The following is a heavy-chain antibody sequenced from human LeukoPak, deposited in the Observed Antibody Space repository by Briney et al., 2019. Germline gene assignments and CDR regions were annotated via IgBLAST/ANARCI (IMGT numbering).Heavy chain of an antibody. D-gene: IGHD6-13*01. V-gene: IGHV3-7*01. J-gene: IGHJ4*02. CDR2: IKQDGSEK. Sequence: GGSLRLSCAASGFTFSSYWMSWVRQAPGKGLEWVANIKQDGSEKYYVDSVKGRFTISRDNAKNSLYLQMNSLRAEDTAVYYCARDGLAAHDPVDYWGQGTLVTVSS. CDR3: ARDGLAAHDPVDY. CDR1: GFTFSSYW.